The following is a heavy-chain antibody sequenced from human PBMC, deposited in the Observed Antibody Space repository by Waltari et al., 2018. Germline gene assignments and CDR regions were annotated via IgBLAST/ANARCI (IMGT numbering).Heavy chain of an antibody. V-gene: IGHV1-2*02. CDR3: ARDPGPIVGAPDY. J-gene: IGHJ4*02. Sequence: QVQLVQSGTEVKKPGASVKVSCPASGYSFPAYHLHWVRQTPGQGLEWLGWINPKNGDTSYAQNFLGRVTMTRDTSINTVYMDLSGLRSDDTAVFYCARDPGPIVGAPDYWGQGTLVTVSS. CDR2: INPKNGDT. CDR1: GYSFPAYH. D-gene: IGHD1-26*01.